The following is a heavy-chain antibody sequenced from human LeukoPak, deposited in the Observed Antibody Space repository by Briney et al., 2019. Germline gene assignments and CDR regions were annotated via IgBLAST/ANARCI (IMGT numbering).Heavy chain of an antibody. CDR1: GYTFTGYY. CDR2: INPNSGGT. V-gene: IGHV1-2*06. CDR3: ARGTSEWEIKYCWLDP. J-gene: IGHJ5*02. Sequence: GPTVKVSCKASGYTFTGYYIHWVRQAPGQGLEWMGRINPNSGGTNYAQKFQGRVTMTRDTSISTAYMELSRLRSDDTAVYYCARGTSEWEIKYCWLDPWGQGTLVAVSS. D-gene: IGHD1-26*01.